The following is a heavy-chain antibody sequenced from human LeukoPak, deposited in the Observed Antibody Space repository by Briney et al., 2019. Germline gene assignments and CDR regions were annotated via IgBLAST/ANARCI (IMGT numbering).Heavy chain of an antibody. CDR1: GGSISSYY. V-gene: IGHV4-4*07. J-gene: IGHJ4*02. CDR3: ARHYYGDYYFDY. D-gene: IGHD4-17*01. CDR2: ISSSGST. Sequence: KTSETLSLTCNVSGGSISSYYWSWIRQPAGKGLEWIGRISSSGSTNYNASLKSRVTMSVDTSKNQLSLKLNSVTAADTAVYYCARHYYGDYYFDYWGQGTLVTVSS.